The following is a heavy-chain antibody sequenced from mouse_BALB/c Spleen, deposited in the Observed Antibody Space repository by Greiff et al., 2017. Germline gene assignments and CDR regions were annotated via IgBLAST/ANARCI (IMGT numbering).Heavy chain of an antibody. D-gene: IGHD1-2*01. V-gene: IGHV1S16*01. Sequence: QVQLQQPGAELVKPGASLKLSCTASGYTFTSYWMQWVKLRPGPGFEWIVEIKPSNGGTNYNETFKRKATLTVDKTSSTAYIQLSSPTSEDSAVYYCTIGNGYDGFAYWGQGTLVTVSA. CDR3: TIGNGYDGFAY. CDR2: IKPSNGGT. J-gene: IGHJ3*01. CDR1: GYTFTSYW.